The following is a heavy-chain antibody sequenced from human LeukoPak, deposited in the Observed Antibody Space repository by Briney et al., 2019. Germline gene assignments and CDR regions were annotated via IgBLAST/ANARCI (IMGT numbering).Heavy chain of an antibody. V-gene: IGHV4-39*07. CDR2: INHSGST. CDR3: ARAHLGVTWYYYMDV. D-gene: IGHD3-16*01. J-gene: IGHJ6*03. Sequence: PSETLSLTCTVSGGSISSSSYYWGWIRQPPGKGLEWIGEINHSGSTNYNPSLKSRVTISVDTSKNQFSLKLSSVTAADTAVYYCARAHLGVTWYYYMDVWGKGTTVTISS. CDR1: GGSISSSSYY.